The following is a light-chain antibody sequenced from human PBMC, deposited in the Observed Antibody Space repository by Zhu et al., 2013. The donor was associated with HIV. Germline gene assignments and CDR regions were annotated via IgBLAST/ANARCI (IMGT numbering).Light chain of an antibody. V-gene: IGKV3-15*01. Sequence: EIVLTQSPGTLSLSPGERAALSCRAGQSVRSNYLAWYQQKPGQAPRLLIYHASTRATGIPATFSGSWSGTEFTLTISNLQSEDFAIYYCHQYNNWPHSFGQGTKTGDQ. CDR1: QSVRSN. J-gene: IGKJ2*03. CDR3: HQYNNWPHS. CDR2: HAS.